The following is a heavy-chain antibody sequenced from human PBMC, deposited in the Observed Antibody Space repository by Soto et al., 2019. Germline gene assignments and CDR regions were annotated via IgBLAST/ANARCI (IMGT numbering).Heavy chain of an antibody. CDR2: LSSDGFGA. Sequence: GGSLRLSCAASDFSLSPYWMHWVRQVPGRGLEWVARLSSDGFGAAYADSVKGRFFISRDIAWNTLSLQMNSLRADDTAVYYCARDLGGPDYWGRGTSVTVSS. CDR3: ARDLGGPDY. J-gene: IGHJ4*02. CDR1: DFSLSPYW. D-gene: IGHD3-16*01. V-gene: IGHV3-74*03.